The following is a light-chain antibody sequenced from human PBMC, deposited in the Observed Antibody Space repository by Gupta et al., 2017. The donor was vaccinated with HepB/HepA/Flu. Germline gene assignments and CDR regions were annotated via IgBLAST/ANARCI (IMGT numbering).Light chain of an antibody. CDR1: QSVSSQ. V-gene: IGKV3-15*01. CDR3: QQYKHWPPWT. J-gene: IGKJ1*01. CDR2: GAS. Sequence: EILMTQSPATLSVSPGERVTLSCRASQSVSSQLAWYQQKPGQAPRLLIYGASTRATGIPVRFSGSGSGTDFTRTISSLQSEDFAIYYCQQYKHWPPWTFGQGTKVESK.